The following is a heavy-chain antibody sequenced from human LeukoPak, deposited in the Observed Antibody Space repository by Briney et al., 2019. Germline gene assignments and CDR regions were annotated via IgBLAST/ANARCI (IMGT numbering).Heavy chain of an antibody. CDR2: IIPIFGTA. J-gene: IGHJ6*03. D-gene: IGHD1-1*01. CDR1: GVTLSSYA. V-gene: IGHV1-69*06. Sequence: SVKVSCKTSGVTLSSYAISWVRQAPGQGLEWMGGIIPIFGTANYAQKFQGRVTITADKSTTTADMELSSRRSEDTAVYYCARATQREKNYYYYMDVWGKGTTVTVSS. CDR3: ARATQREKNYYYYMDV.